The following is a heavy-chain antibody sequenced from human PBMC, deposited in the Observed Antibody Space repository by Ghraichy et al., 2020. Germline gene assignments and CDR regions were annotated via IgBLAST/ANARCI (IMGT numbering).Heavy chain of an antibody. D-gene: IGHD2-8*01. V-gene: IGHV4-4*07. Sequence: SQTLSLTCTVSGGSISSYYWSWIRQPAGKGLEWIGRIYTSGSTNYNPSLKSRVTMSVDTSKNQFSLKLSSVTAADTAVYYCARVSCTNGVCYTMRINWYFDLWGRGTLVTVSS. CDR3: ARVSCTNGVCYTMRINWYFDL. J-gene: IGHJ2*01. CDR1: GGSISSYY. CDR2: IYTSGST.